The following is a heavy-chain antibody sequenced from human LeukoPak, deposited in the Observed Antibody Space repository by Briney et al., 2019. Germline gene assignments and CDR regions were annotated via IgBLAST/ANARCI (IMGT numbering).Heavy chain of an antibody. Sequence: GGSLRLSCATSGFTFSSYWMHWVRQAPGKGLVWVSRINTDGSSASYADSVKGRFTISRDNAKNTLYLQMNSLRAEDTAVYYCARVRFDAFDIWGQGTMVTVSS. CDR1: GFTFSSYW. D-gene: IGHD2-21*01. CDR3: ARVRFDAFDI. CDR2: INTDGSSA. V-gene: IGHV3-74*01. J-gene: IGHJ3*02.